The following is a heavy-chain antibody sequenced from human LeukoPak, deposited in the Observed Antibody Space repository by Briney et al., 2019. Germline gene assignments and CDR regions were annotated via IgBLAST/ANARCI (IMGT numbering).Heavy chain of an antibody. CDR3: ARGVYIAAAQYAY. D-gene: IGHD6-13*01. CDR2: IYYSGST. Sequence: SETLSLTCTVSGGSISSYYWSWIRQPPGKGLEWIGYIYYSGSTNYSPSLKSRVTISVDTSKNQFSLKLSSVTAADTAVYYCARGVYIAAAQYAYWGQGTLVTVSS. J-gene: IGHJ4*02. CDR1: GGSISSYY. V-gene: IGHV4-59*01.